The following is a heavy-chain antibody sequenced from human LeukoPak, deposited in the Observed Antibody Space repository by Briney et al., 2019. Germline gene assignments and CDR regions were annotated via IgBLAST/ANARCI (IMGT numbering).Heavy chain of an antibody. CDR1: GYSISSGYY. CDR2: IHHTGST. J-gene: IGHJ4*02. CDR3: ASDSSGYRDY. D-gene: IGHD3-22*01. Sequence: KPSETLSLTCAVSGYSISSGYYWGWIRQPPGKGLEWIGSIHHTGSTYYNPSLKSRVTISVDTSKNQFSLKLSSVTAADTAVYYCASDSSGYRDYWGQGTLVTVSS. V-gene: IGHV4-38-2*01.